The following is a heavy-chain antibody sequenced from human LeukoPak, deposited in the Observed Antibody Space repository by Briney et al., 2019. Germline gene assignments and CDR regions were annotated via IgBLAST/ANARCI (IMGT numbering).Heavy chain of an antibody. D-gene: IGHD3-22*01. V-gene: IGHV3-30-3*01. CDR1: GFTFSSYA. CDR2: ISYDGSNK. Sequence: PGGSLRLSCAASGFTFSSYAMHWVRQAPGKGLEWVAVISYDGSNKYYADSVKGRFTISRDNSKNTLYLQMNSLRAEDTAVYYCAKEIFWSYYYDSSGRGGAFDIWGQGTMVTVSS. J-gene: IGHJ3*02. CDR3: AKEIFWSYYYDSSGRGGAFDI.